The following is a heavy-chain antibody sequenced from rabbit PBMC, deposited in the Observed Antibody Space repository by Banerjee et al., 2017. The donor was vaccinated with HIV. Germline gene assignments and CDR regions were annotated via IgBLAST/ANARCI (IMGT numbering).Heavy chain of an antibody. CDR2: IGIGSGSI. CDR3: ARDLAGVIGWNFNF. D-gene: IGHD4-1*01. V-gene: IGHV1S45*01. Sequence: QEQLVESGGGLVTLGGSLTLTCKASGFDFSSSYWMCWVRQAPGKGLEWIGCIGIGSGSIYYASRAKGRFTITRTSSTTVTLQMTSLTAADTATYFCARDLAGVIGWNFNFWGPGTLVTVS. J-gene: IGHJ6*01. CDR1: GFDFSSSYW.